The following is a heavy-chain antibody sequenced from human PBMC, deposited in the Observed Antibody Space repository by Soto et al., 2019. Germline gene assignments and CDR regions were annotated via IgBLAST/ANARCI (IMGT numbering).Heavy chain of an antibody. CDR2: SNIGNGNT. V-gene: IGHV1-3*04. D-gene: IGHD2-2*01. J-gene: IGHJ6*02. Sequence: QVQLVQSGAEVKKPGASVRVSCRTSGYTFTSYAIHWVRQAPGQGLEWMAWSNIGNGNTKYSQKFQGRVTITADGSTSTAYMKLSSLRSADTAVYYCARSSPYIVVRKPTGNQDYYGMDVWGQGTTVTVSS. CDR1: GYTFTSYA. CDR3: ARSSPYIVVRKPTGNQDYYGMDV.